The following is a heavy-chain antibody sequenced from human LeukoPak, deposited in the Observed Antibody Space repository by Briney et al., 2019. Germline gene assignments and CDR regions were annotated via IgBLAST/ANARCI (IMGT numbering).Heavy chain of an antibody. V-gene: IGHV3-23*01. J-gene: IGHJ4*02. CDR3: AKDGYNYDSSGHFDY. CDR2: ISGSGGAT. Sequence: PGGSLRLSCAASGFTFSTYAMHWVRQPSGKGLEWVSAISGSGGATYHADADSVKGRFIISRDNSKNTLYLQINSLRVEDTAVYYCAKDGYNYDSSGHFDYWGQGTLVTVSS. CDR1: GFTFSTYA. D-gene: IGHD3-22*01.